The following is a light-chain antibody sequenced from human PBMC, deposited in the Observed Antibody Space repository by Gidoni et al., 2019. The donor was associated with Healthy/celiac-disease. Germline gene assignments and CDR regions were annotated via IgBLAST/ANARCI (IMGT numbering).Light chain of an antibody. Sequence: EIVLTQSPATLSLSPGESATLSCRASQSVSSYLAWYPQKPGQAPRLLIYDASNRATGIPARFSGSGSGTDFTLTISSLEPEDFAVYYCQQRSNWPFTFGGGTKVEIK. CDR3: QQRSNWPFT. J-gene: IGKJ4*01. CDR1: QSVSSY. CDR2: DAS. V-gene: IGKV3-11*01.